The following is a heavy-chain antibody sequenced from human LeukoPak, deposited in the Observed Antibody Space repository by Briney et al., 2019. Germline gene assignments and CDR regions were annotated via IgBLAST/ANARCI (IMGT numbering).Heavy chain of an antibody. CDR2: IYPGDSDT. CDR3: ARHGENGDYGYYGMDA. J-gene: IGHJ6*04. Sequence: GESLKISCKGSGYSFTSYWIGWVRQMPGKGLEWVGIIYPGDSDTRYSPSFQGQVTISADKSISTAYLQWSSLKASDTAMYYCARHGENGDYGYYGMDAWGKGTTVTVSS. D-gene: IGHD4-17*01. V-gene: IGHV5-51*01. CDR1: GYSFTSYW.